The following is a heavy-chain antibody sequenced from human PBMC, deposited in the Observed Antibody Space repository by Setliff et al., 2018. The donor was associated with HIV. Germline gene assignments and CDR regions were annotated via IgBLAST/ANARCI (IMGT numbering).Heavy chain of an antibody. V-gene: IGHV4-34*01. CDR2: INHSGST. CDR3: SRVRLRGYSYGSWDY. Sequence: KTSETLSLTCAVYGGSFSGYYWSWIRQPPGKGLEWIGEINHSGSTNYNPSLMGRVTISVDTSKNQFSLKLSSVTAADTAVYYCSRVRLRGYSYGSWDYWGQGTLVTVSS. J-gene: IGHJ4*02. D-gene: IGHD5-18*01. CDR1: GGSFSGYY.